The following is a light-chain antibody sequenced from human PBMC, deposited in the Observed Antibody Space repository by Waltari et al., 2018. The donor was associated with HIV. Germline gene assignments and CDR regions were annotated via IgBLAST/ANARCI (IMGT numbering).Light chain of an antibody. CDR1: SGINVGTYR. V-gene: IGLV5-45*03. CDR2: YKSDADK. J-gene: IGLJ2*01. Sequence: QAVLTQPSSLSASPGASASLTCTLRSGINVGTYRLYWYPQKPGSPPQYLLRYKSDADKQQGSGVPSRFSGSKDASANAGILLSSGLQSEDEADYYCMIWHSSAVVFGGGTKLTVL. CDR3: MIWHSSAVV.